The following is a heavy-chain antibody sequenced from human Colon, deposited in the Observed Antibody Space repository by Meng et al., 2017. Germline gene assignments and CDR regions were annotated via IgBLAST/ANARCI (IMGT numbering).Heavy chain of an antibody. Sequence: ASVTVSCKASGYTFANYGVNWVRAAPGQGLEWMGWISAHNGNTHYAQKFQGRVTLSTDTSTSTAYMELSSLRSDDTAAYYCARSEWFGENDYWGQGTVVTVSS. J-gene: IGHJ4*02. CDR1: GYTFANYG. D-gene: IGHD3-10*01. CDR2: ISAHNGNT. V-gene: IGHV1-18*01. CDR3: ARSEWFGENDY.